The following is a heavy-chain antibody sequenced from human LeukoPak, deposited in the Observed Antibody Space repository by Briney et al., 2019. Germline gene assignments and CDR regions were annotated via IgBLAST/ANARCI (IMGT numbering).Heavy chain of an antibody. V-gene: IGHV3-73*01. CDR3: SVNYCSGGSCYML. J-gene: IGHJ4*02. D-gene: IGHD2-15*01. CDR1: GFTFSGSA. Sequence: PGGSLRLSCAASGFTFSGSAMHWVRQASGKGLEWVGRIRSKANSYSTAYAASVKGRFTISRDDSKNTAYLQMNSLKTEDTAVYYCSVNYCSGGSCYMLWGQGTLVTVSS. CDR2: IRSKANSYST.